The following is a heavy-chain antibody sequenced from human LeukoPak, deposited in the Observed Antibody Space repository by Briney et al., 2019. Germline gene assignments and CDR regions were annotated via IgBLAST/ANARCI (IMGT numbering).Heavy chain of an antibody. CDR1: GFNFGPYW. D-gene: IGHD6-13*01. Sequence: GGSLRLSCAASGFNFGPYWMSWVRQAPGKGPEWVANIKGDGSEKFYANSVKGRFTISRDQANNTLYLQMNTLRDEDTAVYYCARGPRYSFYWGQGTLVSVSS. CDR3: ARGPRYSFY. CDR2: IKGDGSEK. J-gene: IGHJ4*02. V-gene: IGHV3-7*03.